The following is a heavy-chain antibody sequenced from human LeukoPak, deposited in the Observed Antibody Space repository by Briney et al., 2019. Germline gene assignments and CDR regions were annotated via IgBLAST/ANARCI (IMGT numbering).Heavy chain of an antibody. CDR3: ARGQRYYDYVWGSYRLPYYFDY. D-gene: IGHD3-16*02. CDR1: GGSFSGYY. V-gene: IGHV4-34*01. CDR2: INHSGST. Sequence: SETLSLTCAVYGGSFSGYYLSWIRQPPGKGLEWIGEINHSGSTNYNPSLKSRVTISVDTSKNQFSLKLSSVTAADTAVYYCARGQRYYDYVWGSYRLPYYFDYWGQGTLVTVSS. J-gene: IGHJ4*02.